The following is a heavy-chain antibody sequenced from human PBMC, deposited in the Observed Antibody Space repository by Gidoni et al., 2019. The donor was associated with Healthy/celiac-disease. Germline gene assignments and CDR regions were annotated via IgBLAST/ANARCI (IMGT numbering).Heavy chain of an antibody. Sequence: QLQLQESGSGLVQPSQTLSLTCDVSGGSISSGRYSWSWIRQPPGKGLECIGYIYHSGSTSYNPSFKSLVTISVDRSKTQFSLKLSSVTAADTAVYYCARGPSFIYTYYYDSSGYSDAFDIWGQGTMVTVSS. D-gene: IGHD3-22*01. CDR2: IYHSGST. V-gene: IGHV4-30-2*01. CDR1: GGSISSGRYS. J-gene: IGHJ3*02. CDR3: ARGPSFIYTYYYDSSGYSDAFDI.